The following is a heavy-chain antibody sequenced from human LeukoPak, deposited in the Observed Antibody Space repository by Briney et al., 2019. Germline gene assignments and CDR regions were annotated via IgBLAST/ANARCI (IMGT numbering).Heavy chain of an antibody. CDR2: ISSSSSTI. CDR1: GFTFSSHN. V-gene: IGHV3-48*02. Sequence: PGGSLRLSCAASGFTFSSHNMNWVRQAPGKGLEWVSYISSSSSTIYYADSVKGRFTISRDNAKNSLYLQMNSLRDEDTAVYYCARDVIQTPRYFDYWGQGTLVTVSS. D-gene: IGHD2/OR15-2a*01. J-gene: IGHJ4*02. CDR3: ARDVIQTPRYFDY.